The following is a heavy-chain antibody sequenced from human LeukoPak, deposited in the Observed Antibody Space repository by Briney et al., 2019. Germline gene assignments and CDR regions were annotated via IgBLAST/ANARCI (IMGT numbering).Heavy chain of an antibody. CDR1: GYSFPTYW. CDR3: AILGPRYCGGASCYVY. V-gene: IGHV5-51*01. CDR2: ISPSDSDT. D-gene: IGHD2-2*01. J-gene: IGHJ4*02. Sequence: GESLKISCKGSGYSFPTYWIGWVRQMPGKGLEWMGIISPSDSDTRYSPSLQGQVTISADKSINTAYLQWSSLEASDTGMYYCAILGPRYCGGASCYVYWGQGTLVTVSS.